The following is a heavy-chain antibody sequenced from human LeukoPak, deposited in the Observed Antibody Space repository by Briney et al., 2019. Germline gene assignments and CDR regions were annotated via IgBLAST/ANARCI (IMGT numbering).Heavy chain of an antibody. CDR1: GYSISSGYY. D-gene: IGHD5-24*01. V-gene: IGHV4-38-2*02. CDR2: IYHSGST. Sequence: PSETLSLTCTVSGYSISSGYYWGWIRQPPGKGLEWIGSIYHSGSTNYNPSLKSRVTISVDTSKNQFSLKLSSVTAADTAVYYCARGRWLQQPLGAFDIWGQGTMVTVSS. CDR3: ARGRWLQQPLGAFDI. J-gene: IGHJ3*02.